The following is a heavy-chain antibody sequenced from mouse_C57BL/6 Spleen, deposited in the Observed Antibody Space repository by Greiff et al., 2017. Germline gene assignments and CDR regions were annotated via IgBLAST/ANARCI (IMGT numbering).Heavy chain of an antibody. CDR2: IYPGDGDT. CDR1: GYAFSSSW. Sequence: QVQLKASGPELVKPGASVKISCKASGYAFSSSWMNWVKQRPGTGLEWIGRIYPGDGDTNYNGKFKGKATLTADKSSSTAYMQLSSLTSEDSAVYFCARHGMDYWGQGTSVTGSS. V-gene: IGHV1-82*01. CDR3: ARHGMDY. J-gene: IGHJ4*01.